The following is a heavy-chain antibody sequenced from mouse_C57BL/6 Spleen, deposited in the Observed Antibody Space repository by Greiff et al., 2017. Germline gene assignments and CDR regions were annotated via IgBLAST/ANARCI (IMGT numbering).Heavy chain of an antibody. CDR2: ISYDGSN. CDR1: GYSITSGYY. D-gene: IGHD2-4*01. J-gene: IGHJ2*01. Sequence: ESGPGLVKPSQSLSLTCSVTGYSITSGYYWNWIRQFPGNKLEWMGYISYDGSNNYNPSLKNRISITRDTSKNQFFLKLNSVTTEDTATYYCARDGDYDGGVYWGQGTTLTVSS. V-gene: IGHV3-6*01. CDR3: ARDGDYDGGVY.